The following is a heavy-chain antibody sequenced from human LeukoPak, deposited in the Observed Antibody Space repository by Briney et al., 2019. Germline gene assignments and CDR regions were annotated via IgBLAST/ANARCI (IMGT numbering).Heavy chain of an antibody. Sequence: ASVKVSCKASGYTFTSYGISWVRQAPGQGLEWMGWISAYNGNTNYAQKLQGRVTMTTDTSTSTAYMELSSLRSEDTAVYYCASGPYDILTGYSEPFDYWGQGTLVTVSS. CDR1: GYTFTSYG. D-gene: IGHD3-9*01. V-gene: IGHV1-18*01. CDR2: ISAYNGNT. J-gene: IGHJ4*02. CDR3: ASGPYDILTGYSEPFDY.